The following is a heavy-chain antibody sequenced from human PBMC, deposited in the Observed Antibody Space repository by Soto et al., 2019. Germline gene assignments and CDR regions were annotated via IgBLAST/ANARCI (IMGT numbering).Heavy chain of an antibody. CDR2: ISAYNGNT. J-gene: IGHJ6*02. CDR3: AILGYCSSTSSYYYYYYGMDV. D-gene: IGHD2-2*01. CDR1: GYTFTSYG. V-gene: IGHV1-18*01. Sequence: ASVKVSCKASGYTFTSYGISWVRQAPGQGLEWMGWISAYNGNTNYAQKLQGRVTMTTDTSTSTAYMELRSLRSDDTAVYYCAILGYCSSTSSYYYYYYGMDVWGQGTTVTVSS.